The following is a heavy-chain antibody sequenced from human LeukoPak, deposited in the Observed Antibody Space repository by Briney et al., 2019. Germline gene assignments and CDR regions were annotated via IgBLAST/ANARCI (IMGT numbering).Heavy chain of an antibody. Sequence: SETLSLTCTVSGGSISSGSYCWSWIRQPAGKGLEWIGRIYTSGSTNYNPSLKSRVTISVDTSKNQFSLKLSSVTAADTAVYYCARGSAGTTNYFDYWGQGTLVTVSS. CDR3: ARGSAGTTNYFDY. CDR1: GGSISSGSYC. D-gene: IGHD1-7*01. CDR2: IYTSGST. J-gene: IGHJ4*02. V-gene: IGHV4-61*02.